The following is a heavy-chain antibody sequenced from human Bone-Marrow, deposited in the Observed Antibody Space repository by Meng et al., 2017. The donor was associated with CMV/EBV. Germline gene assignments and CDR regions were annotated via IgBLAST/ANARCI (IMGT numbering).Heavy chain of an antibody. J-gene: IGHJ4*02. CDR1: GGSISSYY. D-gene: IGHD4-11*01. Sequence: SETLSLTCTVSGGSISSYYWSWIRQPPGKGLEWIGYIYYSGSTNYNPSLKSRVTISVDTSKNQFSLKLSSVTAADTAVYYCARKGLDYSIFNWSQGTLVTVSS. CDR2: IYYSGST. V-gene: IGHV4-59*01. CDR3: ARKGLDYSIFN.